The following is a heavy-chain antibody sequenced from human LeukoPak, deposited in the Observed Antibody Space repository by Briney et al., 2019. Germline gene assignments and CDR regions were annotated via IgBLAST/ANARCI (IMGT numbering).Heavy chain of an antibody. V-gene: IGHV3-21*01. D-gene: IGHD4-23*01. Sequence: GGSLRLSCAGSGFTFNSCTMNWVRQAPGKGLEWVSCISSSSSYIYYADSVKGRFTISRDNAKNSLYLQMNSLRAEDTAVYYCASDDYGGTDYWGQGTLVTVSS. CDR2: ISSSSSYI. CDR3: ASDDYGGTDY. CDR1: GFTFNSCT. J-gene: IGHJ4*02.